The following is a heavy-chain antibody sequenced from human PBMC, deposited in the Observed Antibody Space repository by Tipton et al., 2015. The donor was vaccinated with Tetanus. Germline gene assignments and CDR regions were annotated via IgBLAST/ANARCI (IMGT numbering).Heavy chain of an antibody. Sequence: SLRLSCAASGFTVSSNYMSWVRQAPGKGLEWVSVIYSGGSTYYADSVKGRFTISRDNSKNTLYLQMNSLRAEDTAVYYCAKALLWFGELFDYWGQGTLVTVSS. J-gene: IGHJ4*02. D-gene: IGHD3-10*01. V-gene: IGHV3-66*01. CDR1: GFTVSSNY. CDR2: IYSGGST. CDR3: AKALLWFGELFDY.